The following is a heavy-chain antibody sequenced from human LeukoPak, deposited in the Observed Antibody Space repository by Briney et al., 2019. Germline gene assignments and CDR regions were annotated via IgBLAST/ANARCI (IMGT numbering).Heavy chain of an antibody. V-gene: IGHV1-3*01. D-gene: IGHD2-2*01. J-gene: IGHJ4*02. CDR1: GCTFTDYA. CDR3: ARDWGYQLIAY. Sequence: ASVKVSCKASGCTFTDYAVHWVRQAPGQRFEWMGCINGGNGKTRYSQNFQGRVTITRDTSASTSYMELNSLRSEDTAVYYCARDWGYQLIAYWGQGTLVTVSS. CDR2: INGGNGKT.